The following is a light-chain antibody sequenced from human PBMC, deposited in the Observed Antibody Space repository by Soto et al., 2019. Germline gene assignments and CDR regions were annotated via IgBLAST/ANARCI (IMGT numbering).Light chain of an antibody. CDR1: QSVSGY. V-gene: IGKV3D-15*01. Sequence: MTQSPSTLSASVGDTVTVTCRASQSVSGYLAWYQQKPGQAPRLLIYDASNRATGIPARFSGSGSGTEFTLIISSLQSEDSAVYYCQQYNSWLWTFGQGTKV. CDR2: DAS. J-gene: IGKJ1*01. CDR3: QQYNSWLWT.